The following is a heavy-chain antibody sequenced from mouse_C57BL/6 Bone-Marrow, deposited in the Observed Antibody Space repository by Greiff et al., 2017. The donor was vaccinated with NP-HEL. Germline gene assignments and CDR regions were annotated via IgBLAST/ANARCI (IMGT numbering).Heavy chain of an antibody. J-gene: IGHJ4*01. Sequence: EVQLVESEGGLVQPGRSMKLSCTASGFTFSDYYMAWVRQVPEKGLEWVANINYDGSSTYYLDSLKSRFIISRDNAKNILYLQMSSLKSEDTATYYCAREYYGSRTYYAMDYWGQGTSVTVSS. CDR1: GFTFSDYY. D-gene: IGHD1-1*01. CDR3: AREYYGSRTYYAMDY. V-gene: IGHV5-16*01. CDR2: INYDGSST.